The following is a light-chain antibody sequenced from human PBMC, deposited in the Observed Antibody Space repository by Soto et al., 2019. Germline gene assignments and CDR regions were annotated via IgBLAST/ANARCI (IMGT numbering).Light chain of an antibody. CDR2: KAS. Sequence: DIQMTQSPSTLSASVGDRVTVTCRASQSISSWLAWYQPQAWKAPKLLIYKASALESGVPSRFSGSGSGIEFTPTINGLQPHDFATYYCQQYDNYKPLTFGGGTKVDIK. CDR3: QQYDNYKPLT. V-gene: IGKV1-5*03. CDR1: QSISSW. J-gene: IGKJ4*01.